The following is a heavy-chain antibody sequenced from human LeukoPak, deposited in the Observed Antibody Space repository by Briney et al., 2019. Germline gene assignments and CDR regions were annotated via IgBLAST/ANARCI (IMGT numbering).Heavy chain of an antibody. CDR1: GFTFSSYG. V-gene: IGHV3-64D*06. J-gene: IGHJ4*02. Sequence: PGGSLRLSCSASGFTFSSYGMHWVRQAPGKGLEYVSAITSNGGSTYYADSVKGRFTISRDNSKNTLYLQMSSLRTEDTAVYYCVKDRYDSSGFTYWGQGTLVTISS. CDR3: VKDRYDSSGFTY. D-gene: IGHD6-25*01. CDR2: ITSNGGST.